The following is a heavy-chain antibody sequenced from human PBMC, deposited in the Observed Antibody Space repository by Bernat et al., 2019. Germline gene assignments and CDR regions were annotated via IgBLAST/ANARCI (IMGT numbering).Heavy chain of an antibody. D-gene: IGHD1-7*01. CDR1: GFTFSSYD. V-gene: IGHV3-23*01. CDR2: IGGSDGIT. CDR3: AKNYKHTFAYNDY. J-gene: IGHJ4*02. Sequence: EVQLLESGGGLVQPGGSLRLSCAASGFTFSSYDMNWVRQAPGKGLEWVSAIGGSDGITYYADSVKGRFTISRDNSKNTLSLQMNSLRAEDTAIYYCAKNYKHTFAYNDYWGQGTLVTVSS.